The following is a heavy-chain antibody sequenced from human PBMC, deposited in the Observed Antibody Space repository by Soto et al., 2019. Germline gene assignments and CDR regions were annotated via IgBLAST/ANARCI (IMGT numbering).Heavy chain of an antibody. V-gene: IGHV3-13*01. CDR3: ARGGCSSTSCPYGMDV. CDR1: GFIFSSYD. D-gene: IGHD2-2*01. J-gene: IGHJ6*02. Sequence: EVQLVESGGGLVQPGGSLRLSCAASGFIFSSYDMHWVRHITGKGLEWVSVIGTSGETYYAGSVKGRFTISRENAKNSLYLQMNSLRDEDTAVYYCARGGCSSTSCPYGMDVWGQGTTVTVSS. CDR2: IGTSGET.